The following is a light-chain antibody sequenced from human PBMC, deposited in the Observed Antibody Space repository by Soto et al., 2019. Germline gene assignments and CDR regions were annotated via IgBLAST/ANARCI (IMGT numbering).Light chain of an antibody. V-gene: IGKV3-20*01. J-gene: IGKJ1*01. CDR2: DAS. CDR3: QQYGSSPWT. Sequence: DIVLTQSPGTLSLSPGERATLSCRASQSVSSSYLAWYQQKPGQAPRLLIYDASTRATGIPDRISGSGSGTDFTLTISRLEPEDFAVYYCQQYGSSPWTFGQGTRVEIK. CDR1: QSVSSSY.